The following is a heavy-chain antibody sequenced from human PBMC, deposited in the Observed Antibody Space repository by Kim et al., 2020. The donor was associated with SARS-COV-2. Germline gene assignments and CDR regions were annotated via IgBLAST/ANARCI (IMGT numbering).Heavy chain of an antibody. J-gene: IGHJ6*02. V-gene: IGHV4-59*01. Sequence: SETLSLTCTVSGGSISSYYWSWFRQPPGKGLEWIGYIYYSGSTNYNPSLKSRVTISVDTSKNHFSLKLSSVTAADTAVYYCARGYSGSGYGMDVWGQGTTVTVAS. CDR2: IYYSGST. D-gene: IGHD1-26*01. CDR1: GGSISSYY. CDR3: ARGYSGSGYGMDV.